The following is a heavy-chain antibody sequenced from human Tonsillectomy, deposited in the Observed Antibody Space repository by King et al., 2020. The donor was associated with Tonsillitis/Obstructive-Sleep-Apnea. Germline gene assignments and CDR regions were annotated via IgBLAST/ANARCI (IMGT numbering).Heavy chain of an antibody. D-gene: IGHD3-16*02. CDR1: GFSLSNARMG. CDR2: IFSNDEK. CDR3: ARIGYDYIWGSYRYTDYYYYMDV. V-gene: IGHV2-26*01. Sequence: TLKESGPVLVKPTETLTLTCTVSGFSLSNARMGVSWIRQPPGKALEWLAHIFSNDEKSYSTSLKSRLTISKDTSKSQGVLTMTNVDPVDTATYYCARIGYDYIWGSYRYTDYYYYMDVWGKGTTVTVSS. J-gene: IGHJ6*03.